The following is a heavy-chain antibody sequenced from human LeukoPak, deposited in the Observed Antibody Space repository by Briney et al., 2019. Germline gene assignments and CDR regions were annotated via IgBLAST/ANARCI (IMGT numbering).Heavy chain of an antibody. CDR3: ARGSNWNYYFFDY. D-gene: IGHD1-7*01. Sequence: GGSLRLSCAASGFTFDDYGMSWVRQAPGKGLEWVSGINWNGGSTGYADSVKGRFTISRDNAKNSLYLQMDSLRAEDTALYHCARGSNWNYYFFDYWGQGTLVTVSS. CDR1: GFTFDDYG. J-gene: IGHJ4*02. V-gene: IGHV3-20*01. CDR2: INWNGGST.